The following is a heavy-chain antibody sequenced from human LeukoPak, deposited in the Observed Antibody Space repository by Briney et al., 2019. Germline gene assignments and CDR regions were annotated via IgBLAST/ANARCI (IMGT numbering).Heavy chain of an antibody. CDR2: IGGSGDST. Sequence: GGSLRLSCAASGFTFSSYAMSWVRQAPGKGLEWVSGIGGSGDSTYYADSVKGRFTISRDNSKNTLFLQVNSLRAEDTAVYYCAKVQYCSGTRCPIDYWGQGTLVTVSS. V-gene: IGHV3-23*01. CDR1: GFTFSSYA. CDR3: AKVQYCSGTRCPIDY. D-gene: IGHD2-2*01. J-gene: IGHJ4*02.